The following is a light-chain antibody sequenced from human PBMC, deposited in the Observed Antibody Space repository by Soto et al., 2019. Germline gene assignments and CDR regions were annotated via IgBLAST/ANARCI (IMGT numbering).Light chain of an antibody. CDR2: TGS. CDR1: QASSSW. Sequence: DIQMTQSPSSVSASVGDRVSITCRASQASSSWLAWYQQKPGRAPKLLIYTGSSLQSGVPSRFSGTGSGTDFTLTISSLQPGDVATYYCQQANSFPLTFGGGTKVEIK. J-gene: IGKJ4*01. CDR3: QQANSFPLT. V-gene: IGKV1-12*01.